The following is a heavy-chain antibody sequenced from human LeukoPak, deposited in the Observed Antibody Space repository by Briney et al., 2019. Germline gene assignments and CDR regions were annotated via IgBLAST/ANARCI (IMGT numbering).Heavy chain of an antibody. CDR1: GGSISSYY. V-gene: IGHV4-59*01. CDR3: AGPSGSYFDY. Sequence: SETLSLTCTVSGGSISSYYWTWIRQPPGKGLEWIGYIYYGGSTNYNPSLKSRVTISVDTSKNQFSLKLSPVTAADTAVYYCAGPSGSYFDYWGQGTLVTVSS. D-gene: IGHD1-26*01. CDR2: IYYGGST. J-gene: IGHJ4*02.